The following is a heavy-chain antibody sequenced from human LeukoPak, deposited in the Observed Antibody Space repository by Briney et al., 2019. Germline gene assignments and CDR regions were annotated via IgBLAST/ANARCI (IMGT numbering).Heavy chain of an antibody. CDR2: IIPILGIA. CDR1: GGTFSSYA. Sequence: LVKVSCKASGGTFSSYAISWVRQAPGQGLEWMGRIIPILGIADYAQKFQGRVTITADKSTSTAYMELSSLRSEDTAVYYCAVPAAIGYYYYGMDVWGQGTTVTVSS. CDR3: AVPAAIGYYYYGMDV. J-gene: IGHJ6*02. D-gene: IGHD2-2*01. V-gene: IGHV1-69*04.